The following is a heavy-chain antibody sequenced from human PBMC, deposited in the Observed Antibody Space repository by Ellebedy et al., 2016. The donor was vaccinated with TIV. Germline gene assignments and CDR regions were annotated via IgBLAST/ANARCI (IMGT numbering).Heavy chain of an antibody. J-gene: IGHJ4*02. CDR1: GASITSNY. CDR2: NSYSGIT. Sequence: MPGGSLRLSCTVSGASITSNYWTWIRQPPGKGLEWIGYNSYSGITNHSPSLRGRVTISVDTSKNQFSLNLKFMTAADTGIYYCARGVYTSGWYDYWGQGFPVTVSS. V-gene: IGHV4-59*01. CDR3: ARGVYTSGWYDY. D-gene: IGHD6-19*01.